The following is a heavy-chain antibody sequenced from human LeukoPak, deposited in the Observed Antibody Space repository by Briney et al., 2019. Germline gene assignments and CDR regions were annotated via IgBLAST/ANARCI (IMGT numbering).Heavy chain of an antibody. Sequence: ASVKVSCKASGYTFTSYGISWVRQAPGQGLEWMGWISAYNGNTNYAQKLQGRVTMTTDTSTSTAYMELRSLRSDDTAVYYCARGDRYDPHGAYFDYWGQGTLVTVSS. CDR3: ARGDRYDPHGAYFDY. J-gene: IGHJ4*02. V-gene: IGHV1-18*01. CDR2: ISAYNGNT. CDR1: GYTFTSYG. D-gene: IGHD3-22*01.